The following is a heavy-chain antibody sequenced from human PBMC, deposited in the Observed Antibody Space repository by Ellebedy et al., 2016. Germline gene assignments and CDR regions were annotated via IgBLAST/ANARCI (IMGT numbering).Heavy chain of an antibody. V-gene: IGHV3-23*01. CDR1: GLTVSNYF. CDR2: ISGAGYTT. CDR3: RQGHYFDQ. Sequence: GESLKISCAPSGLTVSNYFMTWIRRAPGKGLEWVATISGAGYTTFFADSVKGRFTISRDNSKNTLYLQMNNLRVDDTALYYCRQGHYFDQWGQGALVTVSS. J-gene: IGHJ4*02.